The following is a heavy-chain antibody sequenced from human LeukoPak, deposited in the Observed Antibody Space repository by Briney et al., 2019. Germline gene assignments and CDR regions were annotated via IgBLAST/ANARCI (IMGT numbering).Heavy chain of an antibody. CDR2: ISSSGSPI. V-gene: IGHV3-48*03. CDR3: ARDPYSGGYGDYYYYYMDV. Sequence: GGSLRLSCAASGFTFSSYEMNWVRQAPGKGLEWVSYISSSGSPIYYADSVKGRFTISRDNAKNSLYLQINSLRAEDTAVYYCARDPYSGGYGDYYYYYMDVWGKGTTVTISS. J-gene: IGHJ6*03. CDR1: GFTFSSYE. D-gene: IGHD1-26*01.